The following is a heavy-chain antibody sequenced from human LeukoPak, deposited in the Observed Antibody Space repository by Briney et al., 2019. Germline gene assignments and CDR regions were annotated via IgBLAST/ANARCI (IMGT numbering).Heavy chain of an antibody. Sequence: AGGSLRLSCAASGFTFSSYGMHWGRQAPGQGLEWVAFIRYDGSNKYYTDSVKGRFTISRDNSENTLYLQMNSLRAEYTAVYYYAKDNYDFSDYWGQGTLVTVSS. CDR2: IRYDGSNK. V-gene: IGHV3-30*02. J-gene: IGHJ4*02. CDR3: AKDNYDFSDY. D-gene: IGHD3-3*01. CDR1: GFTFSSYG.